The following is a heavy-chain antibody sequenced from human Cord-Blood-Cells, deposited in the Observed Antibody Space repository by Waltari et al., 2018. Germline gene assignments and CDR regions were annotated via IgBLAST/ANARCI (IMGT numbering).Heavy chain of an antibody. CDR2: INHSGST. J-gene: IGHJ1*01. D-gene: IGHD6-6*01. V-gene: IGHV4-34*01. Sequence: QVQLQQWGAGLLKPSETLSLTCAVYGGSFSGYYWSWIRQPPGKGLEWIGEINHSGSTNSNPSLKSRVTISVDTSKNQFSLKLSSVTAADTAVYYCARGSRIIAARVDFQHWGQGTLVTVSS. CDR1: GGSFSGYY. CDR3: ARGSRIIAARVDFQH.